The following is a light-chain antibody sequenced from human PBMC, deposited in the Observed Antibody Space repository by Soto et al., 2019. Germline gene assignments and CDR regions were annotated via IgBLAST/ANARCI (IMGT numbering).Light chain of an antibody. CDR1: QSISTW. CDR2: DAS. J-gene: IGKJ4*01. V-gene: IGKV1-5*01. Sequence: DIQMTQSPSTLSAFVGDRVTITCRASQSISTWLAWYQQKPGKAPKLLIYDASSLESGVPSRFSGSGYGTEFTLTISSLQPDDFATYYCQQYNTYSSLTFGGGTKVDIK. CDR3: QQYNTYSSLT.